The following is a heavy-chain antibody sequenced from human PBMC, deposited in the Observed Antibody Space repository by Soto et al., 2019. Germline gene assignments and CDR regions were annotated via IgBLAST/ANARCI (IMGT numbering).Heavy chain of an antibody. V-gene: IGHV3-23*01. Sequence: EVQLLESGGGLVQPGGSLRLSCAASGFTFSSFAMTWARQAPGKGLEWVSSLTGSGDSTYYADSVKGRFTISRDNSKNTLYLQMNSLRADDTALYYCAKGTAVTTGDMAYWGQGTLVTVSS. J-gene: IGHJ4*02. CDR3: AKGTAVTTGDMAY. D-gene: IGHD4-17*01. CDR1: GFTFSSFA. CDR2: LTGSGDST.